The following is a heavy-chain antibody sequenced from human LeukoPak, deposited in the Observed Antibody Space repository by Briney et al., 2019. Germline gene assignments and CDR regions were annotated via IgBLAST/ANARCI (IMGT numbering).Heavy chain of an antibody. D-gene: IGHD3/OR15-3a*01. CDR1: GVSISSSNSY. CDR3: ARQTGSGLFILP. Sequence: SETLSLTCTVSGVSISSSNSYWGWIRQPPGKGLEWIGSIYYTGNTYYNASLKSRVTISIDTSKNQISLRLTSVTATDTATYYCARQTGSGLFILPGGQGTLVTVSS. CDR2: IYYTGNT. J-gene: IGHJ4*02. V-gene: IGHV4-39*01.